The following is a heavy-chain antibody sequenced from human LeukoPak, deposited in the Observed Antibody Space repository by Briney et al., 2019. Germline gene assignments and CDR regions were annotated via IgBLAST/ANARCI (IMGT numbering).Heavy chain of an antibody. V-gene: IGHV3-23*01. Sequence: GGSLRLSCAASGFTFSSYAMSWVRQAPGKGREGVSAISGSGGSTYYADSVKGRFTISRDNSKNTLYLQMNSLRAEDTAVYYCAKDGPSGSYFFQHWGQGTLVTVSS. CDR3: AKDGPSGSYFFQH. D-gene: IGHD1-26*01. CDR2: ISGSGGST. J-gene: IGHJ1*01. CDR1: GFTFSSYA.